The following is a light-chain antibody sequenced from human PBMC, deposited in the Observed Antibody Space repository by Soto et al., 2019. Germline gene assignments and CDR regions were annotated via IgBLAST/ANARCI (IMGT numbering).Light chain of an antibody. J-gene: IGKJ1*01. CDR2: GAS. CDR1: QSISSSY. CDR3: HQYGSAPAWT. V-gene: IGKV3-20*01. Sequence: EIVLTQSPGTLSLFPGERATLSCRASQSISSSYLAWYQQKPGQAPRLLIYGASSRATGIPDRFSGAGSARDFTLPISRLEPEDFAVYYCHQYGSAPAWTFGQGTKVEIK.